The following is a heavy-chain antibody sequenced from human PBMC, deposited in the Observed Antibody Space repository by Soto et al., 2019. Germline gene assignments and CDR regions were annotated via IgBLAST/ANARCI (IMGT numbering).Heavy chain of an antibody. CDR3: TTDPPPFGYYDSSGRL. CDR2: IKSKTDGGTT. J-gene: IGHJ4*02. CDR1: GFTFSNAW. V-gene: IGHV3-15*01. D-gene: IGHD3-22*01. Sequence: EVQLVESGGGLVKPGGSLRLSCAASGFTFSNAWMSWVRQAPGKGLEWVGRIKSKTDGGTTDYAAPVKGRFTISRDDSKNTLYLQMNSLKTEDTAVYYCTTDPPPFGYYDSSGRLWGQGTLVTVSS.